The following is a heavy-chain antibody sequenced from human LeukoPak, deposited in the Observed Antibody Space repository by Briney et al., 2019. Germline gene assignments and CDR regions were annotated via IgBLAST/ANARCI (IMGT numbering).Heavy chain of an antibody. CDR2: IYYSGST. V-gene: IGHV4-39*01. D-gene: IGHD2-15*01. J-gene: IGHJ3*02. CDR3: ALIAVVAATEDAFDI. Sequence: GSLRLSCAASGFTFSSYAMSWVRQPPGKGLEWIGSIYYSGSTYYNPSLKSRVTISVDTSKNQFSLKLSSVTAADTAVYYCALIAVVAATEDAFDIWGQGTMVTVSS. CDR1: GFTFSSYA.